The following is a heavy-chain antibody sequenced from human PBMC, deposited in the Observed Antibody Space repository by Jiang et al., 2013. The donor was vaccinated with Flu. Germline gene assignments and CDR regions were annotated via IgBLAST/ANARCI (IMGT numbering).Heavy chain of an antibody. J-gene: IGHJ5*02. Sequence: KPTQTLTLTCTFSGFSLSTSGVGVAWIRQPPGKALEWLALIYWDDNKRYSPSLKSRLTIAKDTSKNQGGPYNDQHGPCGHTPHITCAHRPPPDFPGNSAFGDWFDPWGQGTLV. V-gene: IGHV2-5*02. CDR1: GFSLSTSGVG. CDR3: AHRPPPDFPGNSAFGDWFDP. CDR2: IYWDDNK. D-gene: IGHD4-23*01.